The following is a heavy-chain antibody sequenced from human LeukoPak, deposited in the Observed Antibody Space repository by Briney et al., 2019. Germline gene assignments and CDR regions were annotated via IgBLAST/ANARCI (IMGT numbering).Heavy chain of an antibody. Sequence: GGSLRLSCAASGFTFSSYAMSWVRQAPGKGLEWVSAISGSGGSTYYADSVKGRFTISRDNSKNTLFLQMNSLRADDMAVYYCAKEPRENSGYYVSGWFDPWGQGTLVTVSS. D-gene: IGHD5-12*01. J-gene: IGHJ5*02. V-gene: IGHV3-23*01. CDR1: GFTFSSYA. CDR3: AKEPRENSGYYVSGWFDP. CDR2: ISGSGGST.